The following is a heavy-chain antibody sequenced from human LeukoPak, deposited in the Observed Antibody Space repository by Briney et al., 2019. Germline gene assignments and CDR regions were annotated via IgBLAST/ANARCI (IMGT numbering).Heavy chain of an antibody. D-gene: IGHD2-15*01. CDR3: ARDWRGHCSGGSCYEGDWFDP. CDR2: ISYDGSKK. V-gene: IGHV3-30-3*01. Sequence: TGGSLRLSCAASGFTFSSYAMHWVRQAPGKGLEWVAVISYDGSKKYYADSVKGRFTISRDNSKNTLYLQMNSLRAEDTAVYYCARDWRGHCSGGSCYEGDWFDPWGQGTLVTVSS. CDR1: GFTFSSYA. J-gene: IGHJ5*02.